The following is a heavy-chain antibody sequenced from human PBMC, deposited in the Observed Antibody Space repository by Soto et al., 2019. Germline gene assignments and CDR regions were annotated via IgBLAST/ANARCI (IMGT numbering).Heavy chain of an antibody. CDR1: GYRFTSWW. D-gene: IGHD6-13*01. J-gene: IGHJ4*02. Sequence: EVQLVQSGAEVKKPGESLKISCKVSGYRFTSWWIGWVRQMPGRGLEWMGMIFPSDSDTRYSPSFQGQVTISVDKSINNAYLQWSRLKASDTAMYYCARLVPSPGYWGQGTLVTVSS. V-gene: IGHV5-51*01. CDR2: IFPSDSDT. CDR3: ARLVPSPGY.